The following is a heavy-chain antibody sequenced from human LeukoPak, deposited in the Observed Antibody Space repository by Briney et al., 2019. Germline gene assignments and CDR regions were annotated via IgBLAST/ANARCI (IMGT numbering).Heavy chain of an antibody. J-gene: IGHJ4*02. D-gene: IGHD2-2*02. CDR2: ISTGRPTI. CDR1: GFTFSSYA. CDR3: ARGTGQGIIAVPAAIRGPYFDF. Sequence: GGSLRLSCAASGFTFSSYAMNWVRQSPTKGLEWVSYISTGRPTIYYADSVKGRFTISRDNAKNSLYLQMNSLREEDTAVYYCARGTGQGIIAVPAAIRGPYFDFWGQGTLVTVSS. V-gene: IGHV3-48*02.